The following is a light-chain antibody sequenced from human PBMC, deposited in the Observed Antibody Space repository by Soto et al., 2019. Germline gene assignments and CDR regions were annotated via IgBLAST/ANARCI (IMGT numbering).Light chain of an antibody. Sequence: EIVLTQSPGTLSLSPGERATLSCRASQSVSGTYVAWYQQKPGQAPRLLMYGASSRATGISDRFCGSGSGTDFTLTISRREPEDFAVYYCQEYGSSRTFGQGTKVEIK. J-gene: IGKJ1*01. CDR1: QSVSGTY. CDR3: QEYGSSRT. CDR2: GAS. V-gene: IGKV3-20*01.